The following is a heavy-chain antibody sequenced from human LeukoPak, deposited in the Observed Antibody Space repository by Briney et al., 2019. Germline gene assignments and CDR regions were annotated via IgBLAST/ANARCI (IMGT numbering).Heavy chain of an antibody. Sequence: PSETLSLTCTVSGGSISSYYWSWIRQPPGKGLEWIGYIYYSGSTNYNPSLKSRVTISVDTPKNQFSLKLNSVTAADTAVYYCARSLRYMDVWGKGTTVTVSS. CDR3: ARSLRYMDV. J-gene: IGHJ6*03. V-gene: IGHV4-59*01. CDR2: IYYSGST. CDR1: GGSISSYY.